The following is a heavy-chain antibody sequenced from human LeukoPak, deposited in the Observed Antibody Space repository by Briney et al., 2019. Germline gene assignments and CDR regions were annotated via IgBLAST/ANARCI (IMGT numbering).Heavy chain of an antibody. CDR1: GYTFTGYY. V-gene: IGHV1-2*02. CDR3: ARDFPDPDYYDSSGYNHYFDY. Sequence: ASVKVSCKASGYTFTGYYMHWVRQAPGQGLEWMGWINPNSGGTNYAQKFQGRVTMTRDTSISTAYMELSRLRSDDTAVYYCARDFPDPDYYDSSGYNHYFDYWGQGTLVTVSS. D-gene: IGHD3-22*01. CDR2: INPNSGGT. J-gene: IGHJ4*02.